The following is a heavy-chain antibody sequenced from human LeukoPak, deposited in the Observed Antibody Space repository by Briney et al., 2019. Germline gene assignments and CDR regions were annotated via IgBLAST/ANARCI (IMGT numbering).Heavy chain of an antibody. CDR1: GYTFTSYD. V-gene: IGHV1-8*03. Sequence: ASVKVSCTASGYTFTSYDINWVRQATGQGLEWMGWMNPNSGNTGYAQKFQGRVTITRNTSISTAYMELSSLRSEDTAVYYCAREYDYVWGSYPFDPWGQGTLVTVSS. J-gene: IGHJ5*02. D-gene: IGHD3-16*02. CDR3: AREYDYVWGSYPFDP. CDR2: MNPNSGNT.